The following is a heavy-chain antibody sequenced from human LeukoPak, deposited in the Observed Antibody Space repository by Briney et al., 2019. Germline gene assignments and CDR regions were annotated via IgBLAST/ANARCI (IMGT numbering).Heavy chain of an antibody. CDR2: IGTAGDT. CDR3: ARILYISGWSIDY. D-gene: IGHD6-19*01. Sequence: PGGSLRLSCAASGITFSNYDMHWVRQATGKGLEWVSAIGTAGDTYYPGSVKGQFTISRDNAKNSVYLQMNSLRAEDTAVYYCARILYISGWSIDYWGQGALVTVSS. J-gene: IGHJ4*02. V-gene: IGHV3-13*01. CDR1: GITFSNYD.